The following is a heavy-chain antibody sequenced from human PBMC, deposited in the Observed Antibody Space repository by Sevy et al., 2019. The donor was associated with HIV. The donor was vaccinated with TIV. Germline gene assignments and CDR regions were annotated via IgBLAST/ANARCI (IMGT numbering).Heavy chain of an antibody. J-gene: IGHJ4*02. CDR3: GKVSIFGVGGFYDY. CDR1: GFTFTNYA. D-gene: IGHD3-3*01. CDR2: ISDSGDTT. V-gene: IGHV3-23*01. Sequence: GGSLRLSCAASGFTFTNYAMNWVRQAPGKGLEWVSGISDSGDTTHYTDSVKGRFTISRDNSKNTVYLQMNNLRAEDTAVYYCGKVSIFGVGGFYDYWGQGTLVTVSS.